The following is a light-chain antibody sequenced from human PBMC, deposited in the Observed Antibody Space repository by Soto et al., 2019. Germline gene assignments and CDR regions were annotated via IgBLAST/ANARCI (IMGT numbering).Light chain of an antibody. Sequence: DIVMTQSPGTLSVSPGERATFSCRASQTVNQNLAWYQQKPGQAPRLLIYDASTRATGIPDRFSGSGSGTEFTITISRLQSEDFAVYYCQQYNNWPPWTFGQGTKVEIK. V-gene: IGKV3-15*01. CDR3: QQYNNWPPWT. J-gene: IGKJ1*01. CDR2: DAS. CDR1: QTVNQN.